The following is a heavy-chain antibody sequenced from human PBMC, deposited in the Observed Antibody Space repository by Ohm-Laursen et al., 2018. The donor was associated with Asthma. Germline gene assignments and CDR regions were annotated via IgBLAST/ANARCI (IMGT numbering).Heavy chain of an antibody. CDR3: ARGERTVFGVVRPYYFDY. CDR2: ISGSGDGT. J-gene: IGHJ4*02. V-gene: IGHV3-23*01. Sequence: GSLRLSCAASGFTFSNAWMSWVRQAPGKGLEWVSSISGSGDGTYYADSVKGRFTISRDNSKNTLYLQMNSLRAEDTAVYYCARGERTVFGVVRPYYFDYWGQGTLVTVSS. D-gene: IGHD3-3*01. CDR1: GFTFSNAW.